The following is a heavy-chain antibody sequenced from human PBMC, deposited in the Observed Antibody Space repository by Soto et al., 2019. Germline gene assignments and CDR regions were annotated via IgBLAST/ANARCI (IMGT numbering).Heavy chain of an antibody. J-gene: IGHJ4*02. V-gene: IGHV4-30-4*01. CDR2: ICYSGST. D-gene: IGHD3-16*02. CDR1: GGSISSGDYY. CDR3: ASMITFGGVIVHPY. Sequence: SETLSLTCTVSGGSISSGDYYWSWIRQPPGKGLEWIGYICYSGSTYYNPSLKSRVTISVDTSKNQFSLKLSSVTAADTAVYYCASMITFGGVIVHPYWGQGTLVTVSS.